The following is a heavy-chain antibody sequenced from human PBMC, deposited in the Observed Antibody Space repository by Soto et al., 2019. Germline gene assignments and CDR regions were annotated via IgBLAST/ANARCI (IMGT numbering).Heavy chain of an antibody. J-gene: IGHJ4*02. CDR1: GDSISSSRYH. D-gene: IGHD1-26*01. V-gene: IGHV4-39*01. Sequence: HLQLQESGPGLVKPSETLSLTCTVSGDSISSSRYHWGWIRQPPGKGLEWIGRIYYSGSTYYNPSLKSPVTISVDTSKTQFSLRLYSVTAADTAVYYCAREPSGSYTRWKDFDYWGQGILVTVSS. CDR3: AREPSGSYTRWKDFDY. CDR2: IYYSGST.